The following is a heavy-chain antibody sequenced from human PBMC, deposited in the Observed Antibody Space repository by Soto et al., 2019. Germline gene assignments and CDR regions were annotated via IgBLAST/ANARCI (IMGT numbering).Heavy chain of an antibody. J-gene: IGHJ4*01. D-gene: IGHD6-13*01. CDR3: ARVSSTWEDDY. V-gene: IGHV3-48*02. CDR2: ISRGSDTI. Sequence: ESGGGLVQPGGSLRLSCAASGFTFSDYGVNWVRQAPGKGLEWISYISRGSDTIYYADSVMGRFTISRDDAKNSLFLQMNSLRDDDTAVYYCARVSSTWEDDYWGQGTLVTVSS. CDR1: GFTFSDYG.